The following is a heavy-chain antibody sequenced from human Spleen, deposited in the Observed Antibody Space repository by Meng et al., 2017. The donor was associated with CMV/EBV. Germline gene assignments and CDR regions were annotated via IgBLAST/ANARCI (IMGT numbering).Heavy chain of an antibody. CDR1: DFTFSSYY. CDR3: ARDQGTSTVTTSFDL. J-gene: IGHJ4*02. V-gene: IGHV3-11*01. Sequence: SDFTFSSYYMRWIRQAPGKGLEWVSYISTSSLTTYYADSVKGRFTISRDNAKNSLSLQMNSLRAEDAAIYYCARDQGTSTVTTSFDLWGQGTLVTVSS. D-gene: IGHD4-11*01. CDR2: ISTSSLTT.